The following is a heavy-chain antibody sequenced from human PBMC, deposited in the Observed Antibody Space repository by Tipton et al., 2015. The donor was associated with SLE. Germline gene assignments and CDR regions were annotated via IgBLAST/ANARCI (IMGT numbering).Heavy chain of an antibody. Sequence: SLRLSCAASGFTFSAYSMNWLRQAPGKEVEWVSTITSSSDNLYYADSVKGRFTISRDNAKKSLFLQMNSLRAEDTAVYYCARFPAWETASVTGDRGFDLWDQGALVTVSS. J-gene: IGHJ4*02. V-gene: IGHV3-21*03. CDR1: GFTFSAYS. D-gene: IGHD6-19*01. CDR2: ITSSSDNL. CDR3: ARFPAWETASVTGDRGFDL.